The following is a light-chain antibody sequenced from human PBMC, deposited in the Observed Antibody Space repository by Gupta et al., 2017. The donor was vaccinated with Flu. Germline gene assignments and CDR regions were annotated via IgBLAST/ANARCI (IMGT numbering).Light chain of an antibody. Sequence: QSVLTQPPSVYGAPGQRVTISCTARSSNIGAGYDVHWYQQLPGTAPKLLIYGNSNRPSGVPDRFSGSKSGTSASLAITGIQAEDEADYYCQSYDSSLRGRVFGGGTKLTVL. CDR2: GNS. J-gene: IGLJ2*01. CDR3: QSYDSSLRGRV. V-gene: IGLV1-40*01. CDR1: SSNIGAGYD.